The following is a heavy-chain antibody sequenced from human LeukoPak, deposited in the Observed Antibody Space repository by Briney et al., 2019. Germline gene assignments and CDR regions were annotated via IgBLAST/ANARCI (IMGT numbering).Heavy chain of an antibody. V-gene: IGHV4-31*03. D-gene: IGHD6-19*01. Sequence: SQTLSLTCTVSGGSISSGGYHWSWIRQYPGKGLEWIGYIYYSGSTYYNPSLKSRVTISVDTSKNQFSLKLSSVTAADTAVYYCATIAVAVRGYDPWGQGTLVTVSS. CDR2: IYYSGST. CDR3: ATIAVAVRGYDP. CDR1: GGSISSGGYH. J-gene: IGHJ5*02.